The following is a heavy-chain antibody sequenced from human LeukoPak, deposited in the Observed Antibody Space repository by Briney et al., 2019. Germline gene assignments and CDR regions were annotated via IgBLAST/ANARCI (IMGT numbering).Heavy chain of an antibody. D-gene: IGHD3-10*01. J-gene: IGHJ4*02. V-gene: IGHV4-34*01. CDR3: ARGSRITMVRGVIGLNF. CDR1: GGSFSGYY. Sequence: PSETLSLTCAVYGGSFSGYYWSWIRQPPGKGLEWIGEINHSGSTNYNPSLKSRVTISVDTSKNQFSLKLSSVTAADTAVYYCARGSRITMVRGVIGLNFWGQGTLVTASS. CDR2: INHSGST.